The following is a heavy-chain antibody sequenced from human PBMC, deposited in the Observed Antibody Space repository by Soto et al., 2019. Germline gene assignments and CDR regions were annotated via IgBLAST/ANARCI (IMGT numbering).Heavy chain of an antibody. J-gene: IGHJ6*02. D-gene: IGHD2-15*01. Sequence: QAHLVQSRPEVKTPGASVKVSCKASGYTFARYGISWVRQAPGQGLEWMGWINTYNDNGNYAQKFQGRVTMTTDTSTNTAYMELRSLTSDDTAVYYCAREGYCSSGSCALYFHVYFGMDLWGQGTTVTVSS. V-gene: IGHV1-18*01. CDR3: AREGYCSSGSCALYFHVYFGMDL. CDR2: INTYNDNG. CDR1: GYTFARYG.